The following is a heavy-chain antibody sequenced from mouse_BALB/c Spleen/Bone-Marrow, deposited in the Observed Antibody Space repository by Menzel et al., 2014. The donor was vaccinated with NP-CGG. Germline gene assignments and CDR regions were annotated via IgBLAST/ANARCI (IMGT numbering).Heavy chain of an antibody. J-gene: IGHJ2*01. CDR2: INPSTGYA. CDR3: ARDY. Sequence: VQLQQSGAELAKPGASVKMSCKASGYTFTDTWIHWIKQRPGQGLEWIGYINPSTGYAEYSQNFKDKATLTVDKSSSTAYMQLSSLTSEDSAVYYCARDYWGQGTTLTVSS. CDR1: GYTFTDTW. V-gene: IGHV1-7*01.